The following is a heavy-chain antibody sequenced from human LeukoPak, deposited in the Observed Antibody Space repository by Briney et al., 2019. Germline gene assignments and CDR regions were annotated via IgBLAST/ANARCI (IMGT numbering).Heavy chain of an antibody. CDR2: IYTSGST. CDR3: ARKLASSTLKAGAFDI. CDR1: GGSISNWY. J-gene: IGHJ3*02. Sequence: PSETLSLTCTVSGGSISNWYWGWFRQPAGKGLEWIGRIYTSGSTIYDPSLKSRVTMSVDTSTNQISPRLTSVTAADTAMYYCARKLASSTLKAGAFDIWGQGTMVTVSS. V-gene: IGHV4-4*07. D-gene: IGHD2-2*01.